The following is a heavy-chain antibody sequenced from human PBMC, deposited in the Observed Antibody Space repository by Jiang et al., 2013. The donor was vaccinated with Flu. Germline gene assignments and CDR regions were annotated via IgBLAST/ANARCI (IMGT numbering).Heavy chain of an antibody. CDR3: ARDPTLILGYCSSNSCYSFDF. Sequence: EVKKPGASVKVSCKASGYTFTNYGISWVRQAPGQGLEWMGWISAYNANTNYAQKIQGRVTMTTDTSTTTAYMELRSLKSDDTAVYYCARDPTLILGYCSSNSCYSFDFWGQGTLVTVSS. CDR2: ISAYNANT. V-gene: IGHV1-18*01. CDR1: GYTFTNYG. D-gene: IGHD2-2*01. J-gene: IGHJ4*02.